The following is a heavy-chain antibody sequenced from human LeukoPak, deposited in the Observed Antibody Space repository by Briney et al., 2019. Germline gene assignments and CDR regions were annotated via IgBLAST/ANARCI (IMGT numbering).Heavy chain of an antibody. CDR2: IYHSGSL. J-gene: IGHJ5*02. V-gene: IGHV4-30-2*01. D-gene: IGHD6-13*01. Sequence: SETLSLTCAVSGRSISRGGYSWSWIRQPPGKGLEWIGYIYHSGSLYYNPSLKSRVTISVDRSKNQFSLKLSSVTAADTAVYYCARAPRYSSSSTNWFDPWGQGTLVSVSS. CDR3: ARAPRYSSSSTNWFDP. CDR1: GRSISRGGYS.